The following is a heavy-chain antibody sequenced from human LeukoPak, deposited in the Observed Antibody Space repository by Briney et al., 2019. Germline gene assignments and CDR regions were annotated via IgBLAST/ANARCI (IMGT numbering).Heavy chain of an antibody. J-gene: IGHJ4*02. CDR3: AREKSNYDSRGYRPFDY. D-gene: IGHD3-22*01. CDR2: IYYSGST. CDR1: GGSISSYY. V-gene: IGHV4-59*12. Sequence: SETLSLTCTVSGGSISSYYWNWLRQPKGKGLEWIGYIYYSGSTNYNPSLKSRVTISVDTSKNQFSLKLSSVTAADTAVYYCAREKSNYDSRGYRPFDYWGQGTLVTVSS.